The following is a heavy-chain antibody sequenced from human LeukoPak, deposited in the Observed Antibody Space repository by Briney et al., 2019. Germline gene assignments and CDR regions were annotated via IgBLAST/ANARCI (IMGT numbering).Heavy chain of an antibody. CDR1: GFTFGMYA. V-gene: IGHV3-23*01. CDR3: ARGPQYAHNYFDY. J-gene: IGHJ4*02. D-gene: IGHD3-16*01. CDR2: LSGSGGST. Sequence: GGSLRLSCAASGFTFGMYAMSWVRQAPGKGLEWVSTLSGSGGSTYYADSVKGRFTISGDESKNTLSLQMNSLRPEDTAVYYCARGPQYAHNYFDYWGQGTLVTVSS.